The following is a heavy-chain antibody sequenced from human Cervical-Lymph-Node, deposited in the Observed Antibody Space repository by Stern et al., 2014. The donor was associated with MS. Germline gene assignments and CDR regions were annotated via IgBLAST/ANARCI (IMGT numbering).Heavy chain of an antibody. CDR2: IIPILGIA. CDR3: ASLSYGYDAFDI. D-gene: IGHD5-18*01. J-gene: IGHJ3*02. V-gene: IGHV1-69*02. CDR1: GGTFSSYT. Sequence: QVQLGQSGAEVKKPGSSVKVSCKASGGTFSSYTISWVRQAPGQGLEWMGRIIPILGIANYAQKFQGRVTITADKSTSTAYMELSSLRSEDTAVYYCASLSYGYDAFDIWGQGTMVTVSS.